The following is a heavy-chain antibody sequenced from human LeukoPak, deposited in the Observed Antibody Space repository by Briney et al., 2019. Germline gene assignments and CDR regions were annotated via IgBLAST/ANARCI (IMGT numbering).Heavy chain of an antibody. CDR3: ARDGYNNVYYFDY. V-gene: IGHV4-38-2*02. CDR2: IYHSGST. D-gene: IGHD5-24*01. J-gene: IGHJ4*02. CDR1: GYSISSGYY. Sequence: SETLSLTCTVSGYSISSGYYWGWIRQPPGKGLEWIGSIYHSGSTYYNPSLKSRVTISVDTSKNQFSLKLSSVTAADTAVYYCARDGYNNVYYFDYWGQGTLVTVSS.